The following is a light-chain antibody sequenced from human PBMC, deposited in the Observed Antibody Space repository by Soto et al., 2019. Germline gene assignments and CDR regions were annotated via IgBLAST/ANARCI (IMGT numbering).Light chain of an antibody. CDR2: DAF. V-gene: IGKV1-5*01. Sequence: DIRMTQSPSTLSSSVGDRVTITCRASQSISSWLAWYQQKPGKAPKLLIFDAFSLESGVPSRFSGSRSGTEFTLTISSLQPDDYATYYCQQYNSYSFGQGTKVDI. J-gene: IGKJ1*01. CDR1: QSISSW. CDR3: QQYNSYS.